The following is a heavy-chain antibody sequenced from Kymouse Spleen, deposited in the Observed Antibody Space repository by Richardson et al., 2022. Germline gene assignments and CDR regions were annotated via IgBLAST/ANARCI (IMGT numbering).Heavy chain of an antibody. Sequence: EVQLVESGGGLVQPGGSLKLSCAASGFTFSGSAMHWVRQASGKGLEWVGRIRSKANSYATAYAASVKGRFTISRDDSKNTAYLQMNSLKTEDTAVYYCTSPTGTTFFQHWGQGTLVTVSS. J-gene: IGHJ1*01. CDR2: IRSKANSYAT. V-gene: IGHV3-73*02. CDR1: GFTFSGSA. D-gene: IGHD1-7*01. CDR3: TSPTGTTFFQH.